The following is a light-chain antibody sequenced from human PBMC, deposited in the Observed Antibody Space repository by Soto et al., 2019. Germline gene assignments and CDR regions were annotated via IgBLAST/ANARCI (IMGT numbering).Light chain of an antibody. CDR3: SSYRSSNTVV. J-gene: IGLJ2*01. V-gene: IGLV2-14*03. Sequence: QSALTQPASVSGSPGQSITISCTGTSSDVGGYNYVSWYQQHPGKAPKLMIYDVFNRLSGVSDRFSGSKSGNTASLTISGLQAEDEADYYCSSYRSSNTVVFGGGTKLTVL. CDR2: DVF. CDR1: SSDVGGYNY.